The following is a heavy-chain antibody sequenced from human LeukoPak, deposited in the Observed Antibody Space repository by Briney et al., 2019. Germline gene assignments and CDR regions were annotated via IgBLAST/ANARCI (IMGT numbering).Heavy chain of an antibody. Sequence: SETLSLTCAVYGVSFSGYYWSWIRQPPGKGLEWIGEINHSGSTNYNPSLKSRVTISVDTSKNQFSLKLSSVIAADTAVYYCARAGYGYNPFDYWGQGTLVTVSS. CDR2: INHSGST. V-gene: IGHV4-34*01. CDR1: GVSFSGYY. D-gene: IGHD5-24*01. J-gene: IGHJ4*02. CDR3: ARAGYGYNPFDY.